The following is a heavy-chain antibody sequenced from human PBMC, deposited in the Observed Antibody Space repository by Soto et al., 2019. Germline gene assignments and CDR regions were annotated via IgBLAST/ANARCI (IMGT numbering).Heavy chain of an antibody. V-gene: IGHV4-31*11. CDR1: GGSINRGDFF. D-gene: IGHD1-26*01. CDR2: IYNRGGT. J-gene: IGHJ4*02. CDR3: ATSPKGYFGPTAFDS. Sequence: PSETLSLTCVVSGGSINRGDFFWNWIRQHPERGLEWIGYIYNRGGTFYNPSLENRLTISMDNSKNLCSLQLTSMTAADTAVYYCATSPKGYFGPTAFDSXGQGVLVTVSS.